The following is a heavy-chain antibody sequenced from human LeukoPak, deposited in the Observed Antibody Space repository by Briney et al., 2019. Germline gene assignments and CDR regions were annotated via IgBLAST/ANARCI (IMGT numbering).Heavy chain of an antibody. CDR2: IYYSGST. D-gene: IGHD6-19*01. Sequence: SETLSLTCTVSGGSISSSSYYWGWIRQPPGKGLEWTGSIYYSGSTYYNPSLKSRLTISVDTSKNQFSLKLSSVTAADTAVYYCARGSSGWYEWGQGTLVTVSS. V-gene: IGHV4-39*01. CDR3: ARGSSGWYE. J-gene: IGHJ4*02. CDR1: GGSISSSSYY.